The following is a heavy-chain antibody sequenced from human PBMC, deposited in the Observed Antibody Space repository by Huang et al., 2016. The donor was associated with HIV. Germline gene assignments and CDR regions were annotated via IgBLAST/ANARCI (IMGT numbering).Heavy chain of an antibody. D-gene: IGHD2-2*01. CDR3: AKDGDTDYAPDY. CDR1: GFTFSRYG. CDR2: IRYDGIND. J-gene: IGHJ4*02. V-gene: IGHV3-30*02. Sequence: QVQLVESGGGVVQPGGSLRLSCAASGFTFSRYGMHWVRQAPGKGLECVSFIRYDGINDNYVDSVKGRVTISRDNSKNTLYLQINILRAEDTAVYYCAKDGDTDYAPDYWGQGTLVTVSS.